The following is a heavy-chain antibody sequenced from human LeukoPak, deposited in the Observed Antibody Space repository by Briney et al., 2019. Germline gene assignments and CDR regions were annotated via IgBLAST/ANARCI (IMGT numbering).Heavy chain of an antibody. CDR1: GFTFSDYY. CDR2: ISSSGSTI. CDR3: AKLVGGDYGKAYFDY. Sequence: GGSLRLSCAASGFTFSDYYMSWIRQAPGKGLEWVSYISSSGSTIYYADSVKGRFTISRDNSKNTLYLQMNSLRAEDTAVYYCAKLVGGDYGKAYFDYWGQGTLVTVFS. V-gene: IGHV3-11*01. D-gene: IGHD4-17*01. J-gene: IGHJ4*02.